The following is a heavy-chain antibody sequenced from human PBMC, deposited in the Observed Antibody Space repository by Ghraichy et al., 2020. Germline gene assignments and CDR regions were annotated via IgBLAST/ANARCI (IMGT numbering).Heavy chain of an antibody. J-gene: IGHJ3*02. CDR2: ISYDGSNK. CDR1: GFTFSSYA. CDR3: ASIAVGRGAFDI. V-gene: IGHV3-30-3*01. Sequence: LSLTCAASGFTFSSYAMHWVRQAPGKGLEWVAVISYDGSNKYYADSVKGRFTISRDNSKNTLYLQMNSLRAEDTAVYYCASIAVGRGAFDIWGQGTMVTVSS. D-gene: IGHD6-19*01.